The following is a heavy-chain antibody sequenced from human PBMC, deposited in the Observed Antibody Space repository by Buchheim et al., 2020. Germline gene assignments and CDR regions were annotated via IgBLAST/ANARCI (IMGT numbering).Heavy chain of an antibody. CDR2: IWYDGSNK. J-gene: IGHJ4*02. V-gene: IGHV3-33*01. D-gene: IGHD2-21*02. Sequence: QVQLVESGGGVVQPGRSLRLSCAASGFTFSSYGMHWVRQAPGKGLEWVAVIWYDGSNKYYADSVKGRFTISRDNSKNTLYLQMNSLRAEDTAVYYCARDGCGGDCLYYFDYWGQGTL. CDR3: ARDGCGGDCLYYFDY. CDR1: GFTFSSYG.